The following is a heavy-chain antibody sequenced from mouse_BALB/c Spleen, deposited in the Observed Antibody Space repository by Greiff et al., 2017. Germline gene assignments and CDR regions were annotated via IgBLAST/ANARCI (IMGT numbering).Heavy chain of an antibody. V-gene: IGHV1-4*02. Sequence: QVQLQQSAAELARPGASVKMSCKASGYTFTSYTMHWVKQRPGQGLEWIGYINPSSGYTEYNQKFKDKTTLTADKSSSTAYMQLSSLTSEDSAVYYCARSGGYVDWYFDVWGAGTTVTVSS. D-gene: IGHD1-2*01. J-gene: IGHJ1*01. CDR1: GYTFTSYT. CDR2: INPSSGYT. CDR3: ARSGGYVDWYFDV.